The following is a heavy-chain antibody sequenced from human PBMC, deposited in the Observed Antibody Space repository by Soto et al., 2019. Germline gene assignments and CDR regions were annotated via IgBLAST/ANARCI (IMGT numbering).Heavy chain of an antibody. CDR2: ISSDGNNK. J-gene: IGHJ1*01. CDR1: GFTFSSYA. V-gene: IGHV3-30-3*01. D-gene: IGHD6-19*01. Sequence: QVQLVESGGGVVQPGRSLRLSCAASGFTFSSYAMHWVRQAPGKGLEWVAVISSDGNNKFYADSVKGRFTISRDTSTNTLYLQMNSLRPEDTAVYYCATALRSGWSYFQHWGQGTLVTVSS. CDR3: ATALRSGWSYFQH.